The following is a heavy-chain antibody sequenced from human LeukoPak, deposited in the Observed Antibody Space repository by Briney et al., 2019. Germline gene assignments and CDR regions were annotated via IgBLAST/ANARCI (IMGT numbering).Heavy chain of an antibody. D-gene: IGHD3-16*01. CDR3: ARHRDYDT. V-gene: IGHV4-59*08. CDR2: IYSTGSA. CDR1: ESSKNSNF. J-gene: IGHJ4*01. Sequence: PSETLTLTCTVSESSKNSNFWIWLRQPPGKGLEWIGHIYSTGSANYNPSLKSRVLISGDTSKNQISLKLPSVTAADTAVYFCARHRDYDTRGHGTLVTVSS.